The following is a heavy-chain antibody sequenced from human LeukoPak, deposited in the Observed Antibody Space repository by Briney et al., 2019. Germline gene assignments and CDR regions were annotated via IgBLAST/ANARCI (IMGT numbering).Heavy chain of an antibody. Sequence: PSETLSLTCTVSGGSISSYYWSWIRQPPGKGLEWIGYIYYSGSTNYNPSHKSRVTISVDTSKNQFSLKLSSVTAADTAVYYCARESQYTLGYYMDVWGKGTTVTVSS. CDR1: GGSISSYY. V-gene: IGHV4-59*12. D-gene: IGHD2-2*02. J-gene: IGHJ6*03. CDR2: IYYSGST. CDR3: ARESQYTLGYYMDV.